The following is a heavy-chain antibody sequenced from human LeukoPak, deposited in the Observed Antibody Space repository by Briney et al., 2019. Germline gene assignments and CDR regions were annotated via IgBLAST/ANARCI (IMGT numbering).Heavy chain of an antibody. D-gene: IGHD3-3*01. CDR3: ARVSGYDFDF. CDR2: INPNGGGT. J-gene: IGHJ4*02. CDR1: GYSFTGYY. Sequence: ALVKVSCKASGYSFTGYYMHWVRQAPGQGLEWMGRINPNGGGTNYAQKYQGRVTMTRDTSISTAYMELNRLTSDDTAMYYCARVSGYDFDFWGQGTLVTVPS. V-gene: IGHV1-2*06.